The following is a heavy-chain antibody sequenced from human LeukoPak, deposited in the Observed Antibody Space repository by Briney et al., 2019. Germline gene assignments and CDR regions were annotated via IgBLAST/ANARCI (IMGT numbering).Heavy chain of an antibody. J-gene: IGHJ6*03. CDR3: ARDQDYYDSSGYKWGYYYYYMDV. CDR1: GYTFTGYY. Sequence: GASVKVSCKASGYTFTGYYMHWVRQAPGQGLEWMGIINPSGGSTSYAQKFQGRVTMTRDTSTSTVYMELSSLRSEDTAVYYCARDQDYYDSSGYKWGYYYYYMDVWGKGTTVTDSS. V-gene: IGHV1-46*01. CDR2: INPSGGST. D-gene: IGHD3-22*01.